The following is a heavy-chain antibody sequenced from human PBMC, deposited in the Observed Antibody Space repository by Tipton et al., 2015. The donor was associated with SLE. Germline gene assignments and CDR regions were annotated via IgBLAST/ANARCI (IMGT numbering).Heavy chain of an antibody. CDR2: VSYSGST. D-gene: IGHD2-8*02. CDR3: ARGYCIGDVCYGRGFFDY. Sequence: TLSLTCSVSGASVTRTSHYWGWIRQSPGKGLEWIATVSYSGSTFSNPSLRGRVATSSDTSGNQFSLTLRSVTAADTAVYYCARGYCIGDVCYGRGFFDYWGREPRSPSPQ. CDR1: GASVTRTSHY. V-gene: IGHV4-39*07. J-gene: IGHJ4*02.